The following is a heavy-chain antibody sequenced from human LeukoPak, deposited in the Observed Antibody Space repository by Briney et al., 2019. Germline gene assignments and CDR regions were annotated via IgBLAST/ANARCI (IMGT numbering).Heavy chain of an antibody. CDR3: ARRATTERGHSYGLDF. J-gene: IGHJ4*02. Sequence: GGSLRLSCAASGFTFSSYSMNWVRQAPGKGLEWVSSISSSSSYIYYADSLTGRFTISRDNAKNSLYLQMNSLRAEDTAMYYCARRATTERGHSYGLDFWGQGTLVTVSS. V-gene: IGHV3-21*01. CDR1: GFTFSSYS. CDR2: ISSSSSYI. D-gene: IGHD5-18*01.